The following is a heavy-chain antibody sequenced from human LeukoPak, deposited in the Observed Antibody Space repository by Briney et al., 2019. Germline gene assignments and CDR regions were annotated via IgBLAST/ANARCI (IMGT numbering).Heavy chain of an antibody. CDR2: ISWNSGSI. CDR3: AKAKRNIAVAGTSFDY. CDR1: GFTFDDYA. J-gene: IGHJ4*02. V-gene: IGHV3-9*01. Sequence: GGSLRLSCAASGFTFDDYAMHWVWQAPGKGLEWVSGISWNSGSIGYADSVKGRFTISRDNAKNSLYLQMNSLRAEDTALYYCAKAKRNIAVAGTSFDYWGQGTLVTVSS. D-gene: IGHD6-19*01.